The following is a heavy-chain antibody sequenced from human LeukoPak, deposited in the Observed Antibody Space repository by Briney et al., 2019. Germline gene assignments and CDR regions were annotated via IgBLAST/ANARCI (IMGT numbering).Heavy chain of an antibody. CDR3: ARDLRMVRGVGGY. CDR1: GGTFSSYA. J-gene: IGHJ4*02. CDR2: IIPILGIA. D-gene: IGHD3-10*01. V-gene: IGHV1-69*04. Sequence: SVKVSCKASGGTFSSYAISWVRQAPGQGLEWMGRIIPILGIANYAQKFQGRVTITADKSTSTAYMELSSLRSEDTAVYYCARDLRMVRGVGGYWGQGTLVTVSS.